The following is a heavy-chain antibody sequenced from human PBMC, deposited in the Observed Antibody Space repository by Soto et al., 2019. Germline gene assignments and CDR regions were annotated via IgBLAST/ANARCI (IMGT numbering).Heavy chain of an antibody. J-gene: IGHJ4*02. V-gene: IGHV4-34*01. CDR3: ARDPVYYDSSGPPDY. D-gene: IGHD3-22*01. CDR2: INHSGST. Sequence: QVQLQQWGAGLLKPSETLSLTCAVYGGSFSGYYWSWIRQPPGKGLEWIGEINHSGSTNYNPSLKSRVTISLDTSKNQFSLKLSSVTAADTAVYYCARDPVYYDSSGPPDYWGQGTLVTVSS. CDR1: GGSFSGYY.